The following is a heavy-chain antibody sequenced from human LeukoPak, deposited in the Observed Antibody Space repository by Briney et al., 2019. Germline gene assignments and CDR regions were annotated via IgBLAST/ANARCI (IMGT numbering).Heavy chain of an antibody. V-gene: IGHV3-30-3*01. CDR3: ARDSHYAFDI. CDR2: ISYDGSNK. Sequence: GRSLRLSCAASGFTFSSYAMHWVRQAPGKGLEWVAVISYDGSNKYYVDSVKGRFTISRDNSKNTLYLQMNSLRAEDTAVYYCARDSHYAFDIWGQGTMVTVSS. J-gene: IGHJ3*02. CDR1: GFTFSSYA.